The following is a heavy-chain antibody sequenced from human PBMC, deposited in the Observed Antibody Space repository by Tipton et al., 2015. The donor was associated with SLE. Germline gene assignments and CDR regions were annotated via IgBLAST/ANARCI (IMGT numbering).Heavy chain of an antibody. J-gene: IGHJ4*02. CDR1: GGSISSRY. Sequence: TLSLTCTVSGGSISSRYWSWIRQPPGKGLEWIGYIYYSGSTEHNPSLKSRVTISVDTSKNQFSLKLTSVTAADTAVYYCAREYGITGTLDFFDYWGQGTLVTVSS. D-gene: IGHD1-20*01. CDR3: AREYGITGTLDFFDY. CDR2: IYYSGST. V-gene: IGHV4-59*11.